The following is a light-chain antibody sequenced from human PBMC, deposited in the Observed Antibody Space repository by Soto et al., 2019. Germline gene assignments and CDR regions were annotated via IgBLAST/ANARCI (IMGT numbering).Light chain of an antibody. CDR2: GNS. J-gene: IGLJ2*01. CDR3: QSYASGLSVV. Sequence: QSVLTQPPSVSGAPGQRVTISCTGSSSNIGAGYDVHWYQQLPGTAPKLLIYGNSNRPSGVPDRFSGSKSGTSASLAITGLQAEDEAEYYCQSYASGLSVVFGGGTKVTVL. V-gene: IGLV1-40*01. CDR1: SSNIGAGYD.